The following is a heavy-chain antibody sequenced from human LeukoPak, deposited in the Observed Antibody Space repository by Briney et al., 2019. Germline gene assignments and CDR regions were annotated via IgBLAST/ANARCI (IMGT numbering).Heavy chain of an antibody. CDR2: ISSSGSTI. CDR1: GFTFSSYE. D-gene: IGHD6-13*01. CDR3: ARDAGIAAAGPSYDY. J-gene: IGHJ4*02. V-gene: IGHV3-48*03. Sequence: GGSLRLSCAASGFTFSSYEMNWVRQAPGKGLECVSYISSSGSTIYYADSVKGRFTISRDNAKNSLYLQMNSLRAEDTAVYYCARDAGIAAAGPSYDYWGQGTLVTVSS.